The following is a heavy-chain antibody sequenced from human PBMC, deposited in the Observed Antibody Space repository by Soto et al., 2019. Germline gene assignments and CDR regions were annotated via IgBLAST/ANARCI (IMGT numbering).Heavy chain of an antibody. CDR3: ARVSGSYYYGMDV. J-gene: IGHJ6*02. CDR1: GGSISSGCYS. CDR2: IYHSGST. V-gene: IGHV4-30-2*01. Sequence: SETLSLTCAVSGGSISSGCYSWSWIRQPPGKGLEWIGYIYHSGSTYYNPSLKSRVTISVDRSKNQFSLKLSSVTAADTAVYYCARVSGSYYYGMDVWGQGTTVTSP.